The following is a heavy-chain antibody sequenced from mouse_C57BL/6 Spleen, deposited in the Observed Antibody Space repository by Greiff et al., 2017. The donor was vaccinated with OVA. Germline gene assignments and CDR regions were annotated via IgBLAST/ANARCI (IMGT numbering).Heavy chain of an antibody. CDR3: ARCIYYYEAMDY. CDR1: GYTFTDYY. Sequence: EVQLQQSGPELVKPGASVKISCKASGYTFTDYYMNWVKQSHGKSLEWIGDINPNNCGTSYNQKFKGKATLTVDKSSSTAYMELRSLTSEDSAVYYCARCIYYYEAMDYWGQGTSVTVSS. D-gene: IGHD1-1*01. J-gene: IGHJ4*01. V-gene: IGHV1-26*01. CDR2: INPNNCGT.